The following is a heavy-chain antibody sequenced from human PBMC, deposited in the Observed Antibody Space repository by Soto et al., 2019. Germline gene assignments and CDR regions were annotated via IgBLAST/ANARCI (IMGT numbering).Heavy chain of an antibody. V-gene: IGHV3-30*18. CDR3: AKDYDSSGYYYATDY. D-gene: IGHD3-22*01. CDR1: GFTFSSYG. CDR2: ISYDGSNK. J-gene: IGHJ4*02. Sequence: GGSLRLSCAASGFTFSSYGMHWVRQAPGKGLEWVAVISYDGSNKYYADSVKGRFTISRDNSKNTLYLQMNSLRAEDTAVYYCAKDYDSSGYYYATDYWGQGTLVTVSS.